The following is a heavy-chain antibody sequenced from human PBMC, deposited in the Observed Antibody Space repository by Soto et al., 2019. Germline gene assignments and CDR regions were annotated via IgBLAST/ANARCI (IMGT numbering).Heavy chain of an antibody. CDR3: ARPGPSSSSFPNNWFDH. V-gene: IGHV4-34*01. J-gene: IGHJ5*02. D-gene: IGHD6-6*01. CDR1: GGSFSGYY. CDR2: INHSGST. Sequence: SETLSLTCAVYGGSFSGYYWSWIRQPPGKGLEWIGEINHSGSTNYNPSLKSRVTISVDTSKNQFSLRLSSVTAADTAVYYCARPGPSSSSFPNNWFDHWGQGTLVTVSS.